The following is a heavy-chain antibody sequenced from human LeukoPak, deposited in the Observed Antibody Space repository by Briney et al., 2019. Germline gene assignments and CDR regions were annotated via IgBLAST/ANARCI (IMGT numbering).Heavy chain of an antibody. J-gene: IGHJ4*02. D-gene: IGHD6-6*01. CDR3: ARLIGVGYSSSSNFDY. Sequence: ASVKVSCKASGDTFSSYTISWVRQAPGQGLEWMGWISAYNGNTNYAQKLQGRVTMTTDTSTSTAYMELRSLRSDDTAVYYCARLIGVGYSSSSNFDYWGQGTLVTVSS. CDR1: GDTFSSYT. CDR2: ISAYNGNT. V-gene: IGHV1-18*01.